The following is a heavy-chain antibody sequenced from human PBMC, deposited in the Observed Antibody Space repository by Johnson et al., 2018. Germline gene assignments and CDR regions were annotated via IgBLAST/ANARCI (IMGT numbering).Heavy chain of an antibody. CDR1: GFTFSTFW. V-gene: IGHV3-7*04. CDR3: AGGDGWIFHH. J-gene: IGHJ1*01. CDR2: IKQDGDEK. Sequence: VQLVESGGGLVQXGGSLRLXCAASGFTFSTFWMTWVRQVPGKGLEWVANIKQDGDEKYYVDSLRGRFPISRENAKNSLFMQMNSLRAEDTAVYYCAGGDGWIFHHWGQGTLVTVS. D-gene: IGHD2-2*03.